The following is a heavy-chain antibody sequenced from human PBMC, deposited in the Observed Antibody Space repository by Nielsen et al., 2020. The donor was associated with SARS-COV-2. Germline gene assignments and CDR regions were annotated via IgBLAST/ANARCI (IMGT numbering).Heavy chain of an antibody. CDR3: ARVAGRVVVTAPIDS. CDR2: ISHDGSKK. Sequence: GESLKISCAASGFTFSSHSMHWVRQAPGKGLEWLATISHDGSKKYYADSVRGRFTISRDNSENTLFLQVNSLRSEDTAVFYCARVAGRVVVTAPIDSWGQGALVTVSS. V-gene: IGHV3-30*03. J-gene: IGHJ4*02. D-gene: IGHD2-21*02. CDR1: GFTFSSHS.